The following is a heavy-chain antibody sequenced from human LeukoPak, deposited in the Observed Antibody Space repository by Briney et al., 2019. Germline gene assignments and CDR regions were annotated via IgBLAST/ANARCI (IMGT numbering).Heavy chain of an antibody. Sequence: GGSLRLSCTASGFTFSSYAMSWVRQAPGKGLEWVSAISGSGGSTYYADSVKGRFTISRDNSKNTLYLQMNSLRAEDTAVYYCAKAGIARGYYYYMDVWGKGTTVTISS. V-gene: IGHV3-23*01. CDR3: AKAGIARGYYYYMDV. CDR2: ISGSGGST. J-gene: IGHJ6*03. CDR1: GFTFSSYA. D-gene: IGHD6-13*01.